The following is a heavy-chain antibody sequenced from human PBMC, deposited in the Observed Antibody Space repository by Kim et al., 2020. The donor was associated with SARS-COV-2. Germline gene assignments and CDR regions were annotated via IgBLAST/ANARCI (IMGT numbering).Heavy chain of an antibody. D-gene: IGHD6-6*01. V-gene: IGHV3-23*01. Sequence: AHSLKGRVSIARDNSKNTLYLKMNSLRAEDTAVYYCAKGSTRSSYFDYWGQGTLVTVSS. J-gene: IGHJ4*02. CDR3: AKGSTRSSYFDY.